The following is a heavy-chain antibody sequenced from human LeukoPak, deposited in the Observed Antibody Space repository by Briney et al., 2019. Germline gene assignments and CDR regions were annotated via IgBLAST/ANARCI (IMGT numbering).Heavy chain of an antibody. CDR3: AREAGSGSYAAF. Sequence: SVKVSCKSSGGTFSSYAISWVRQAPGQGLEWMGGIIPIFGTANYAQKFQGRVTITADESTSTAYMELSSLRSEDTAVYYCAREAGSGSYAAFWGQGTLVTVSS. CDR2: IIPIFGTA. CDR1: GGTFSSYA. D-gene: IGHD3-10*01. V-gene: IGHV1-69*01. J-gene: IGHJ4*02.